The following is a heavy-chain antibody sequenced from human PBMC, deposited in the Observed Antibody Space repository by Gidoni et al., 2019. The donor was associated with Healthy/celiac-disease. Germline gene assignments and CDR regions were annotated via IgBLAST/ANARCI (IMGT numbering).Heavy chain of an antibody. CDR3: ASGGIAAADPEFDY. D-gene: IGHD6-13*01. CDR1: GFTFSSYA. J-gene: IGHJ4*02. V-gene: IGHV3-30*04. Sequence: QVQLVESGGGVVQPGRSLRLSCAASGFTFSSYAMHWVRQAPGKGLEWVAVISYDGSNKYYADSVKGRFTISRDNSKNTLYLQMNSLRAEDTAVYYCASGGIAAADPEFDYWGQGTLVTVSS. CDR2: ISYDGSNK.